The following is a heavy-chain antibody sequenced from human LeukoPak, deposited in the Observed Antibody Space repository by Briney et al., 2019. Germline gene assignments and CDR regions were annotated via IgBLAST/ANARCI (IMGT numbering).Heavy chain of an antibody. CDR2: ITPIFGTA. D-gene: IGHD5-18*01. CDR1: GGTFSSYA. CDR3: ARAPQISVDTAMVYYFDY. J-gene: IGHJ4*02. Sequence: GASVKVSCKASGGTFSSYAISWVRQAPGQGLEWMGRITPIFGTANYAQKFQGRVTITTDESTSTAYMELSSLRSEDTAVYYCARAPQISVDTAMVYYFDYWGQGTLVTVSS. V-gene: IGHV1-69*05.